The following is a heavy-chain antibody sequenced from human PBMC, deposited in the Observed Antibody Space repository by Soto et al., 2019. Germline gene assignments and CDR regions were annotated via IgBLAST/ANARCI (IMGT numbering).Heavy chain of an antibody. D-gene: IGHD3-22*01. Sequence: QVQLVQSGAEVKKPGSSVKVSCKASGGTFSSYTISWVRQAPGQGLEWMGRIIPILGIANYAQKFQGRVTITADKSTSTAYMELSSRRSEDTAGYYCARSAPTYYDSSGIPHYWGQGTLVTVSS. J-gene: IGHJ4*02. CDR1: GGTFSSYT. CDR3: ARSAPTYYDSSGIPHY. CDR2: IIPILGIA. V-gene: IGHV1-69*02.